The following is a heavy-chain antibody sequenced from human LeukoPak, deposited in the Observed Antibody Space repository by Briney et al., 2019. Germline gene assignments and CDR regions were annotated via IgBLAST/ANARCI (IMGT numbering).Heavy chain of an antibody. V-gene: IGHV1-18*01. CDR3: ARYSSGYHLYYFDY. CDR1: GGTFSSYA. CDR2: ISAYNGNT. D-gene: IGHD3-22*01. J-gene: IGHJ4*02. Sequence: GASVKVSCKASGGTFSSYAISWVRQAPGQGLEWMGWISAYNGNTNYAQKLQGRVTMTTDTSTSTAYMELRSLRSDDTAVYYCARYSSGYHLYYFDYWGQGTLVTVSS.